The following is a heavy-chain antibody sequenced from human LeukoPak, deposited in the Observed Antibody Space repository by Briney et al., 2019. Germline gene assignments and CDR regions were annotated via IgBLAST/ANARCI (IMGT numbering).Heavy chain of an antibody. CDR2: IYYSGSS. CDR1: VGSISSNYYY. D-gene: IGHD1-1*01. Sequence: SETLSLTCTFSVGSISSNYYYSGCIRQPPGKGLEWIASIYYSGSSYYNPSLKSRVTISADTSQNQFSLKVSSVTAADTAVYYRVEFPSSWGQGTLVTVSS. CDR3: VEFPSS. V-gene: IGHV4-39*01. J-gene: IGHJ5*02.